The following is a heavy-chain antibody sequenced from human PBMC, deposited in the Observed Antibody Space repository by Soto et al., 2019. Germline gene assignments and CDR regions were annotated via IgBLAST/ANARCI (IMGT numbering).Heavy chain of an antibody. V-gene: IGHV4-59*01. CDR3: ARSTIVATIFFDY. CDR1: GGSISSYY. Sequence: PSETLSLTCTVSGGSISSYYWSWIRQPPGKGLEWIGYIYYSGSTNYNPSLKSRVTISVDTSKNQFSLKLSSVTAADTAVYYCARSTIVATIFFDYWGQGTLVTVSS. D-gene: IGHD5-12*01. CDR2: IYYSGST. J-gene: IGHJ4*02.